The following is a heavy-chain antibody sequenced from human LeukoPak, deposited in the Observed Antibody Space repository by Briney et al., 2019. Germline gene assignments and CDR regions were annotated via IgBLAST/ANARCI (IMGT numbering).Heavy chain of an antibody. CDR2: ISSSGSTI. V-gene: IGHV3-11*04. CDR1: GFTFSDYY. J-gene: IGHJ4*02. CDR3: VSYDILPGWYFDY. D-gene: IGHD3-22*01. Sequence: GGSLRLSCAASGFTFSDYYMSWIRQAPGRGLEWVSYISSSGSTIYYADSVKGRFTISRDNAKNSLYLQMNSLRAEDTAVYYCVSYDILPGWYFDYWGQRTLVTVSS.